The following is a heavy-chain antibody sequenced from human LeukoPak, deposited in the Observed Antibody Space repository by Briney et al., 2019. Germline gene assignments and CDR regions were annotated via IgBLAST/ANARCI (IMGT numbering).Heavy chain of an antibody. V-gene: IGHV4-34*01. J-gene: IGHJ3*02. Sequence: SETLSLTCAVYGGSFSGYYWSWIRQPPGKGLEWIGEINHSGSTNYNPSLKSRVTISVDTSKNQFSLKLSSVTAADTAVYYCARSSGSYNDAFDIWGQGTMVTVSS. D-gene: IGHD1-26*01. CDR1: GGSFSGYY. CDR3: ARSSGSYNDAFDI. CDR2: INHSGST.